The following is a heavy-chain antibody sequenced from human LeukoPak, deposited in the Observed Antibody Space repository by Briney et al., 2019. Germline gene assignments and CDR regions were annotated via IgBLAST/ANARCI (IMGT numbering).Heavy chain of an antibody. CDR2: IIPIFGTA. D-gene: IGHD6-13*01. CDR1: GGTFSSYA. CDR3: ASQSSWGTFFDY. V-gene: IGHV1-69*05. J-gene: IGHJ4*02. Sequence: SVKVSCKAPGGTFSSYAISWVRQAPGQGLEWMGGIIPIFGTANYAQKFQGRVTITTDESTSTAYMELSSLRSEDTAVYYCASQSSWGTFFDYWGQGTLVTVSS.